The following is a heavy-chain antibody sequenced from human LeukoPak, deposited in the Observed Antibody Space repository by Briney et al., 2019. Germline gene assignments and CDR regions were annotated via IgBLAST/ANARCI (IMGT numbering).Heavy chain of an antibody. CDR2: INSDGSST. CDR1: GFTFGSYW. Sequence: GSLRLSCAASGFTFGSYWMHWVRQAPGKGLVWVSHINSDGSSTSYADSVKGRFTISRDNAKNTLYLQMNSLRAEDTAVYYCARDPAYYDSSGLTDYWGQGTLVTVSS. V-gene: IGHV3-74*01. D-gene: IGHD3-22*01. J-gene: IGHJ4*02. CDR3: ARDPAYYDSSGLTDY.